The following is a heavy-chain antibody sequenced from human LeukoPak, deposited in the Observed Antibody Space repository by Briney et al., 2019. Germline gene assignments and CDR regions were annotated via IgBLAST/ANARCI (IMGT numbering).Heavy chain of an antibody. V-gene: IGHV4-38-2*02. CDR1: GYSISSGYY. CDR3: AREEWELRRAPLWFDP. CDR2: IYHSGST. J-gene: IGHJ5*02. Sequence: SETLSLSCAVSGYSISSGYYWGWIRQPPGKGLEWIGSIYHSGSTYYNPSLKSRVTISVDTSKNQFSLKLSSVTAADTAVYYCAREEWELRRAPLWFDPWGQGTLVTVSS. D-gene: IGHD1-26*01.